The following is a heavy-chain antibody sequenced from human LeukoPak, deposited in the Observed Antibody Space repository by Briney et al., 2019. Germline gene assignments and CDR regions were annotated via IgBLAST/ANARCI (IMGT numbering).Heavy chain of an antibody. V-gene: IGHV4-59*12. CDR1: GGSISSYY. J-gene: IGHJ3*02. CDR3: AREGGSYYGYAFDI. CDR2: VYYSGST. D-gene: IGHD1-26*01. Sequence: SETLSLTCTVSGGSISSYYWSWIRQPPGKGLEWIGYVYYSGSTNYNPSLKSRVTISVDTSKDQFSLKLSSVTAADTAVYYCAREGGSYYGYAFDIWGQGTMVTVSS.